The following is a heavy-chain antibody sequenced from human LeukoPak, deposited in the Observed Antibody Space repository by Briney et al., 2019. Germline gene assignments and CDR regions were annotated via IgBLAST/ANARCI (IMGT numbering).Heavy chain of an antibody. V-gene: IGHV4-39*01. J-gene: IGHJ5*02. D-gene: IGHD6-6*01. CDR2: IYYSGST. CDR3: ARGRIAARRNWFDP. CDR1: GGSISSSSYY. Sequence: SETLSLTCTVSGGSISSSSYYWGWIRQPPGKGLEWIGSIYYSGSTYYNPSLKSRVTISVDTSKNQFSLKLSSVTAADTAVYYCARGRIAARRNWFDPWDQGTLVTVSS.